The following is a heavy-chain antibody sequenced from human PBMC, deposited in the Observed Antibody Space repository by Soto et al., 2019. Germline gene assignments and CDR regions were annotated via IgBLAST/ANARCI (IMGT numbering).Heavy chain of an antibody. CDR3: ARVAVDTHSFDY. CDR2: ISSGSSYI. V-gene: IGHV3-21*01. CDR1: GFTFSSYS. Sequence: SLRLSCAASGFTFSSYSMNWVRQAPGKGLEWVSSISSGSSYIYYADSVKGRFTISRDNAKNSLYLQMNSLRAEDTAVYYCARVAVDTHSFDYWGQGTLVTVSS. D-gene: IGHD5-18*01. J-gene: IGHJ4*02.